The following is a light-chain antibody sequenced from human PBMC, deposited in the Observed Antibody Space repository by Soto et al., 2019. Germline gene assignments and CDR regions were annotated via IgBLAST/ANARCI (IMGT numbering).Light chain of an antibody. J-gene: IGKJ2*01. CDR2: WAS. CDR1: QSVLHSSNNKNY. Sequence: DIVMTQSPDSLAVSLGERATINCKSSQSVLHSSNNKNYLTWYQQKPGQPPKLLIYWASTRESGVPDRFSGSGSGTDFTLTISSLQAEDVAVYYCQQFYTAPYTFGQGTKLESK. V-gene: IGKV4-1*01. CDR3: QQFYTAPYT.